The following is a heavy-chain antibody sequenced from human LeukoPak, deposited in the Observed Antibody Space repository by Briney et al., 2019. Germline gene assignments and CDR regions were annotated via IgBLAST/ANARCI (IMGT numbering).Heavy chain of an antibody. Sequence: GGSLRFSCAASGFTFSSYAMSWVRQAPGKGLEWVSAISGSGGSTYYADSVKGRFTIFRDNSKNTLYLQMNSLRAEDTAVYYCAKDYYGSGSYYAIWGQGTMVTVSS. V-gene: IGHV3-23*01. CDR1: GFTFSSYA. CDR2: ISGSGGST. J-gene: IGHJ3*02. CDR3: AKDYYGSGSYYAI. D-gene: IGHD3-10*01.